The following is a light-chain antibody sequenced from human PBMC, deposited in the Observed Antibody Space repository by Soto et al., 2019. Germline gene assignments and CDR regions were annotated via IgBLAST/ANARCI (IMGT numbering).Light chain of an antibody. CDR1: QDIRNT. CDR2: AAS. V-gene: IGKV1-6*01. CDR3: LQYYNFSWT. J-gene: IGKJ1*01. Sequence: AIQMTQSPSSLSASVGDRVAISCRASQDIRNTLAWYQQKPGEAPKLLIFAASNLQSGVPSRFSCSGSVTDFTLAITGLQPEDFATYYCLQYYNFSWTFGQGTKVEVK.